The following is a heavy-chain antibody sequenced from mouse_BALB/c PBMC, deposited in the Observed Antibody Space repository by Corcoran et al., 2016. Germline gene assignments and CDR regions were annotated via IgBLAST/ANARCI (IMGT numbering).Heavy chain of an antibody. CDR2: INTYTGEP. V-gene: IGHV9-3-1*01. J-gene: IGHJ4*01. CDR1: GYTFTNYG. CDR3: AREAMDY. Sequence: QIQLVQSGPELKKPGETVKISCKASGYTFTNYGMNWVKQAPGKGLKWMGWINTYTGEPTYADAFKGRFAFSLETSASTAYLQINNLKNEDTATYFCAREAMDYWGQGTSVTVSS.